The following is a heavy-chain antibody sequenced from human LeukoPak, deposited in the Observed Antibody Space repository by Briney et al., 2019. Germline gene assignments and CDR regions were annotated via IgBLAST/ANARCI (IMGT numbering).Heavy chain of an antibody. Sequence: SQTLSLTCAISGDSVSTNSATWNWIRQSPSRGLEWLGRTYYRSKWYNDYAVSVKSRITTNPDTSKNQFSLQLKSLTPEDTAVYYCARVFTGSGDWSQNWFDPWGQGTLVTVSS. J-gene: IGHJ5*02. V-gene: IGHV6-1*01. CDR2: TYYRSKWYN. CDR1: GDSVSTNSAT. CDR3: ARVFTGSGDWSQNWFDP. D-gene: IGHD2-21*02.